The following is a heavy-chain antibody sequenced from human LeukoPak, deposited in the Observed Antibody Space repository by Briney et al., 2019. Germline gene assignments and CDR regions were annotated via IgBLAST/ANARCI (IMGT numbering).Heavy chain of an antibody. Sequence: GGPLRLSCAASGFTFSSYELYWLRDAPGKGLEGISHISIRSSTIKYADSVRCLFTISRAHPGQSVFLQMNSLRAEHRAIYYCGVSRQYVGASHICGKGTLVTVS. CDR2: ISIRSSTI. J-gene: IGHJ3*02. CDR1: GFTFSSYE. V-gene: IGHV3-48*03. CDR3: GVSRQYVGASHI. D-gene: IGHD3-16*01.